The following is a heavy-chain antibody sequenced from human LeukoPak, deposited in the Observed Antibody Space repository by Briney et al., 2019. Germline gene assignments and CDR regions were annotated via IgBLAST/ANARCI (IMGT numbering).Heavy chain of an antibody. CDR2: IYHSGST. CDR3: ARERGEGYYYDSSGYYPDY. D-gene: IGHD3-22*01. J-gene: IGHJ4*02. Sequence: SETLSLTCTVYGGSISSGGYYWSWIRQPSGKGLEWIGYIYHSGSTYYNPSLKSRVTISVDRSKNQFSLKLSSVTAADTAVYYCARERGEGYYYDSSGYYPDYWGQGTLVTVSS. V-gene: IGHV4-30-2*01. CDR1: GGSISSGGYY.